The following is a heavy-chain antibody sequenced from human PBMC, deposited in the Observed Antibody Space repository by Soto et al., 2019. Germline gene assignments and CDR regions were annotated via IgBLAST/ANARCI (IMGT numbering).Heavy chain of an antibody. CDR2: ISGGGGST. D-gene: IGHD6-13*01. J-gene: IGHJ4*02. Sequence: PGGSLRLSCSASGLSFSYYAMSWVRQAPGKGLEWVSRISGGGGSTYYADSVKGRFTISRDNSKNTLYLQMDSLRAEDTAVYYCAKDADAGPYFFDCWGQGSLVTVSS. CDR3: AKDADAGPYFFDC. V-gene: IGHV3-23*01. CDR1: GLSFSYYA.